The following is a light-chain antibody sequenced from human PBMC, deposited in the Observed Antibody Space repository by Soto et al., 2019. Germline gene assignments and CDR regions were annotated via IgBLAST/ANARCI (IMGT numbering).Light chain of an antibody. CDR1: QSVSSY. CDR2: GAS. V-gene: IGKV3-15*01. J-gene: IGKJ1*01. CDR3: QQYNSYS. Sequence: EIVLTQSPATLSLSPGERATLSCRASQSVSSYLAWYQQKPGQAPSLLIYGASTRATGTPARFSGSGSGTEFTLTISSLQPDDFATYYCQQYNSYSFGQGTKVDIK.